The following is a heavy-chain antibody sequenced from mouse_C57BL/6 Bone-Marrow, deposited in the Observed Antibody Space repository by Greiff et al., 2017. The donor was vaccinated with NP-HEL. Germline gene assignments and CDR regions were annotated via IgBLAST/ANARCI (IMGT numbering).Heavy chain of an antibody. D-gene: IGHD2-12*01. CDR1: GFTFSDYG. V-gene: IGHV5-17*01. CDR2: ISSGSSTI. J-gene: IGHJ4*01. CDR3: ARSYDGYYAMDY. Sequence: EVHLVESGGGLVKPGGSLKLSCAASGFTFSDYGMHWVRQAPEKGLEWVAYISSGSSTIYYADTVKGRFTISRGNAKNTLFLQMTSLRSEDTAMYYCARSYDGYYAMDYWGQGTSVTVSS.